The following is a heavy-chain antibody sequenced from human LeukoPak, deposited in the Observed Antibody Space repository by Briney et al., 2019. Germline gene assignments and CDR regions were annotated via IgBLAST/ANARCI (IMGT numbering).Heavy chain of an antibody. CDR2: INHSGST. Sequence: SETLSLTCAVYGGSFSGYYWSWIRQPPGKGLEWIGEINHSGSTNYNPSLKSRVTISVDTSKNQFSLKLSSVTAADTAVYYCARGRLGVVVPAWGRGTLVTVSS. CDR1: GGSFSGYY. J-gene: IGHJ5*02. V-gene: IGHV4-34*01. D-gene: IGHD2-2*01. CDR3: ARGRLGVVVPA.